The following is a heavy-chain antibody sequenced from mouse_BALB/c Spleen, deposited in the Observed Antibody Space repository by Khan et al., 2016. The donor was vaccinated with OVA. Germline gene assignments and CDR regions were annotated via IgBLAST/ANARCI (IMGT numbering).Heavy chain of an antibody. V-gene: IGHV3-2*02. CDR3: ASKNYDGYAMDD. J-gene: IGHJ4*01. Sequence: EVQLQESGPGLVKPSQSLSLTCTVTGYSITSAYAWSWIRQFPGNKLEWMGYISYSGSTNYNPSLKRRISVTRDTSKNQFFLQLNSVTTEDTATDYCASKNYDGYAMDDWGQGTSVTVSS. CDR1: GYSITSAYA. D-gene: IGHD2-4*01. CDR2: ISYSGST.